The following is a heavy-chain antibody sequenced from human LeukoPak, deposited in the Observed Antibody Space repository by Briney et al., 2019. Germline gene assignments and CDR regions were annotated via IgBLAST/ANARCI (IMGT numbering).Heavy chain of an antibody. CDR2: IIPIFGTA. Sequence: SVKVSCKASGGTFSSYAISWVRQAPGQGLEWMGRIIPIFGTANYAQKFQGRVTITADKSTSTAYMELSSLRSEDTAVYYCARGDYGSGTFPFDYWGQGILVTVSS. CDR3: ARGDYGSGTFPFDY. D-gene: IGHD3-10*01. V-gene: IGHV1-69*06. CDR1: GGTFSSYA. J-gene: IGHJ4*02.